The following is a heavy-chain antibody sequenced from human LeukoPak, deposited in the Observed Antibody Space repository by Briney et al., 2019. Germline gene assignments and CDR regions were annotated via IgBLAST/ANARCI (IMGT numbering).Heavy chain of an antibody. CDR1: GGSFSGYY. D-gene: IGHD2/OR15-2a*01. V-gene: IGHV4-34*01. CDR3: ARAGSVTTFSLFDY. J-gene: IGHJ4*02. Sequence: SETLSLTCAVYGGSFSGYYRSWLRQPPGKGLEWIGEINHSGSTNYNPSLKSRVTISVDTSKNQFSLKLSSVTAADTAVYYCARAGSVTTFSLFDYWGQGTLVTVSS. CDR2: INHSGST.